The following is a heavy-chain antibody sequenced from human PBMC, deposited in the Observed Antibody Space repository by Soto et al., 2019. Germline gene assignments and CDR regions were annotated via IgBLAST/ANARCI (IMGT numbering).Heavy chain of an antibody. Sequence: SVKVSCKASGGTFSSYAISWVRQAPGQGLEWMGGIIPIFGTANYAQKFQGRVTIIADESTSTAYMELSSLRSEDTAVYYCARKYSSSFGYYYYGMDVWGQGTTVTVSS. CDR3: ARKYSSSFGYYYYGMDV. D-gene: IGHD6-6*01. CDR2: IIPIFGTA. V-gene: IGHV1-69*13. J-gene: IGHJ6*02. CDR1: GGTFSSYA.